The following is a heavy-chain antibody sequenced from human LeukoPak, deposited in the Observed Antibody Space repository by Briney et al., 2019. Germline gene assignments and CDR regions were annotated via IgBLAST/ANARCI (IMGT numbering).Heavy chain of an antibody. CDR2: IYTSGST. J-gene: IGHJ6*03. V-gene: IGHV4-4*07. CDR3: ARARDIGADYYYYMDV. D-gene: IGHD2-15*01. Sequence: SETLSLTCTVSGGSISSYYWSWIRQPAGKGLEWIGRIYTSGSTNYNPSLKSRVTMSVDTSKNQFSLKLSSVTAADTAVYYCARARDIGADYYYYMDVWGKGTTVTISS. CDR1: GGSISSYY.